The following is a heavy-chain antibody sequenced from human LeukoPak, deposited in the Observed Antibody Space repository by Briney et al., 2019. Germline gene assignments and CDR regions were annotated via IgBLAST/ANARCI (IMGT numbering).Heavy chain of an antibody. CDR2: IKSKTDGGTT. CDR3: AKDLLPPLRFLEWLLPAVG. Sequence: PGGSLRLSCTATGFTFNHAWMSWVRQAPGKGLEWVGRIKSKTDGGTTDYAAPVKGRFTISRDDSKHTLYLQMNSLRAEDTAVYYCAKDLLPPLRFLEWLLPAVGGGQGTLVTVSS. J-gene: IGHJ4*02. D-gene: IGHD3-3*01. V-gene: IGHV3-15*01. CDR1: GFTFNHAW.